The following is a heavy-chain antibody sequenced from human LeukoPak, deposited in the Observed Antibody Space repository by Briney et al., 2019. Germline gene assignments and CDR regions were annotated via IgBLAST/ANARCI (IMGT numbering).Heavy chain of an antibody. D-gene: IGHD3-3*02. J-gene: IGHJ4*02. CDR1: GGSISSYY. Sequence: SETLSLTCTVSGGSISSYYWSWIRQPPGKGLEWIGYIYYSGSTNYNPSLKSRVTISVDTSKNQFSLKLTSVTAADTAVYYCARRPPEYYLFWSGYFYSFAYWGQGTLVTVSS. CDR2: IYYSGST. V-gene: IGHV4-59*01. CDR3: ARRPPEYYLFWSGYFYSFAY.